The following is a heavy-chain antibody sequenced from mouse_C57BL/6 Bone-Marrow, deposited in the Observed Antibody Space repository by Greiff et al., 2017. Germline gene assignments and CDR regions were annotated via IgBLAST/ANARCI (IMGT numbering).Heavy chain of an antibody. V-gene: IGHV1-64*01. CDR2: IHPNSGST. J-gene: IGHJ3*01. CDR3: ARKSPLYYYGSSAWFAY. Sequence: QVQLQQPGAELVKPGASVKLSCKASGYTFTSSWMHWVKQRPGQGLEWIGMIHPNSGSTNYNEKFKSKATLTVDKSSSTAYMQLSSLTSEDSAVYYCARKSPLYYYGSSAWFAYWGQGTLVTVSA. CDR1: GYTFTSSW. D-gene: IGHD1-1*01.